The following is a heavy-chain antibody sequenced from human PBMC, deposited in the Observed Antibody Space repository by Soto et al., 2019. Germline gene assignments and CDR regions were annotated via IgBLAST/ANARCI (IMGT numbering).Heavy chain of an antibody. CDR1: GGTFSSYT. J-gene: IGHJ4*02. Sequence: QVQLVQSGAEVKKPGSSVKVSCKASGGTFSSYTISWVRQAPGQGLEWMGRIIPILGIANYAQKFQGRVTITADKSTSTAYMELSSLRSEDTAVYYCARDMVTTPRGTDCWGQGTLVTVSS. V-gene: IGHV1-69*08. D-gene: IGHD4-17*01. CDR2: IIPILGIA. CDR3: ARDMVTTPRGTDC.